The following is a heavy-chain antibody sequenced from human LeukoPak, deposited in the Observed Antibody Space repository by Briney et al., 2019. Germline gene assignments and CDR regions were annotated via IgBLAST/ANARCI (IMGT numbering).Heavy chain of an antibody. J-gene: IGHJ4*02. CDR1: GFTFSSYG. CDR3: AKASSYVDFDY. CDR2: ISYDGSNK. V-gene: IGHV3-30*18. D-gene: IGHD5-18*01. Sequence: PGGSLRLSCAASGFTFSSYGMHWVRQAPGKGLEWVAVISYDGSNKYYADSVKGRFTISRDNSKNTLYLQMNSLRAEDTAVYYCAKASSYVDFDYWGQGTLVTVSS.